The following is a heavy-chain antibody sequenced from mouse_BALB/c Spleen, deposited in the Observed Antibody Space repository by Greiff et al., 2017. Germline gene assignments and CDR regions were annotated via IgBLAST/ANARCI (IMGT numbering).Heavy chain of an antibody. D-gene: IGHD3-2*02. CDR3: ASSQDYAMDY. CDR1: GYTFTSYT. CDR2: INPSSGYT. V-gene: IGHV1-4*02. J-gene: IGHJ4*01. Sequence: QVQLQQSAAELARPGASVKMSCKASGYTFTSYTMHWVKQRPGQGLEWIGYINPSSGYTEYNQKFKDKTTLTADKSSSTAYMQLSSLTSEDSAVYYCASSQDYAMDYWGQGTSVTVSS.